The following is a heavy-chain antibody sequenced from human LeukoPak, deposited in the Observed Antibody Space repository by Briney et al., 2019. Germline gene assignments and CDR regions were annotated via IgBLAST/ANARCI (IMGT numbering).Heavy chain of an antibody. CDR2: IYYSGST. D-gene: IGHD3-16*01. V-gene: IGHV4-39*07. CDR1: GGSISSSSYY. J-gene: IGHJ5*02. Sequence: SETLSLTCTASGGSISSSSYYWGWIRQPPGKGLEWIGSIYYSGSTYYNPSLKSRVTISVDTSKNQFSLKLSSVTAADTAVYYCARVMITFGGVNSWGQGTLVTVSS. CDR3: ARVMITFGGVNS.